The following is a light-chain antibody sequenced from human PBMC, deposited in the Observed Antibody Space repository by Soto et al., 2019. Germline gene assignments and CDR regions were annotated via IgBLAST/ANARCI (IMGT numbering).Light chain of an antibody. J-gene: IGKJ3*01. CDR3: QHYDNSPPSVT. V-gene: IGKV3-20*01. Sequence: EIVLTQSPDTLSLSPGERATLSWRASRSVSSDYLVWYQQKPGQAPRLLIYGASRRATGIPDRFSGSGSGTDFILTISRLEPEDFAVYYCQHYDNSPPSVTFGPGTKVDIK. CDR2: GAS. CDR1: RSVSSDY.